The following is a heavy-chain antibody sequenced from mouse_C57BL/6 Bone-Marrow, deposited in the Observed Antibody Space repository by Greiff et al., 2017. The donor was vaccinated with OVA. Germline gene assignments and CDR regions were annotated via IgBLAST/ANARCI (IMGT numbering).Heavy chain of an antibody. CDR3: AVYYGNYDAMDY. CDR1: GFTFSDYG. V-gene: IGHV5-17*01. CDR2: ISSGSSTI. D-gene: IGHD2-1*01. Sequence: EVKLEESGGGLVKPGGSLKLSCAASGFTFSDYGMHWVRQAPEKGLEWVAYISSGSSTIYYADTVKGRFTISRDNAKNTLFLQMTSLRSEDTAMYYCAVYYGNYDAMDYWGQGTSVTVSS. J-gene: IGHJ4*01.